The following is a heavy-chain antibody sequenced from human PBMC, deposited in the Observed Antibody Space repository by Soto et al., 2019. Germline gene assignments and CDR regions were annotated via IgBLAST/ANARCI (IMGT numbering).Heavy chain of an antibody. J-gene: IGHJ6*02. V-gene: IGHV3-48*03. CDR2: ISSSGSTI. CDR3: APSYYYYGMDV. CDR1: GFTFSSYE. Sequence: EVQLVESGGGLVQPGGSLRLSCAASGFTFSSYEMNWVRQAPGKGLEWVSYISSSGSTIYYADSVKGRFTISRDNAKNSLYLQMNSLRAEDTAVYDCAPSYYYYGMDVWGQGTTVTVSS.